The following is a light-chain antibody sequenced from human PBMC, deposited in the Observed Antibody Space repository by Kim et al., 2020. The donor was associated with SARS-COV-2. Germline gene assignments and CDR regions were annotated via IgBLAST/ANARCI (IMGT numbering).Light chain of an antibody. V-gene: IGKV2-28*01. J-gene: IGKJ1*01. CDR3: MQALQTQWT. CDR1: QSLLHSNGYNY. Sequence: DIVMTQSPLSLPVTPGEPASISCRSSQSLLHSNGYNYLDWYLQKPGQSPQLLIYLGSNRASGVPDRFSGSGSGTDFTLKISRVGAEDVGVYYCMQALQTQWTFGQGTKVDIK. CDR2: LGS.